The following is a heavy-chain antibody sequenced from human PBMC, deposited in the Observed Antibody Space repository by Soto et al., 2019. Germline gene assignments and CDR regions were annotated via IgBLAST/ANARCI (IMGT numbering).Heavy chain of an antibody. V-gene: IGHV1-3*04. J-gene: IGHJ4*02. CDR1: GYTSASHA. D-gene: IGHD3-22*01. CDR2: INTGDGNT. Sequence: QVHLVQSGAEVKKPGASVKISCKASGYTSASHAMHWVRKAPGQRLERMGWINTGDGNTRYSENFQGRVTITSDTSASTAYMELTNLTSEDTAVYYGASHDSSGPWGQGTQVTVSS. CDR3: ASHDSSGP.